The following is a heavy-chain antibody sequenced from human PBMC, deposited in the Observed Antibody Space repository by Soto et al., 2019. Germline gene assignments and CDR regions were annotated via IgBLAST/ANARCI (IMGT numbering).Heavy chain of an antibody. CDR3: ARDGDTSSGYFQH. CDR2: IWYDGSNK. V-gene: IGHV3-33*01. D-gene: IGHD4-17*01. CDR1: GFTFSSYG. J-gene: IGHJ1*01. Sequence: QVQLVESGGGVVQPGRSQRLSCAASGFTFSSYGMHWVRQAPGKGLEWVAVIWYDGSNKYYADSVKGRFTISRDNSKNTLYLQMNSLRAEDTAVYYCARDGDTSSGYFQHWGQGTLVTVSS.